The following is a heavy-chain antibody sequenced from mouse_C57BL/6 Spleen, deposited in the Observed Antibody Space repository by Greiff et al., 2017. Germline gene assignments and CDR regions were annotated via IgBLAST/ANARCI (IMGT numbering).Heavy chain of an antibody. V-gene: IGHV1-26*01. CDR1: GYTFTDYY. CDR2: INPNNGGT. D-gene: IGHD2-3*01. J-gene: IGHJ2*01. Sequence: VQLQQSGPELVKPGASVKISCKASGYTFTDYYMNWVKQSHGKSLEWIGDINPNNGGTSYNQKFKGKATLTVDKSSSTAYMELRSLTSEDSAVYYCAREEGLYDGYPYWGQGTTLTVSS. CDR3: AREEGLYDGYPY.